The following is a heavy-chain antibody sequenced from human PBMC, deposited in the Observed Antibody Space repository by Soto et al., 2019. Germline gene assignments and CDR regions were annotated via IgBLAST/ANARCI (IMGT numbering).Heavy chain of an antibody. J-gene: IGHJ4*02. CDR1: GGSISSYY. V-gene: IGHV4-4*07. Sequence: SETLSLTCTVSGGSISSYYWSWIRQPAGKGLEWIGRIYTSGSTNYNPSLKSRVTMSVDTSKNQFSLKLSSVTAADTAVYYCASALDDSSSWYTFDYWGQGTPVTVSS. CDR3: ASALDDSSSWYTFDY. CDR2: IYTSGST. D-gene: IGHD6-13*01.